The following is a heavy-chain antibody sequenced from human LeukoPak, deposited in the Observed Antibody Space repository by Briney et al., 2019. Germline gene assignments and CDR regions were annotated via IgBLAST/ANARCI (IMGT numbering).Heavy chain of an antibody. CDR1: GFTLSSFK. CDR2: ISPSSSYI. V-gene: IGHV3-21*01. D-gene: IGHD3-16*01. CDR3: ARDLTGGEYFDS. J-gene: IGHJ4*02. Sequence: GGSLRLSCATSGFTLSSFKMTWVRQAPGKGLEWVASISPSSSYISYADSLKGRDTVSRDNAKHSVFLQMSSLRAEDTAVYYCARDLTGGEYFDSWGQGTLVSVAS.